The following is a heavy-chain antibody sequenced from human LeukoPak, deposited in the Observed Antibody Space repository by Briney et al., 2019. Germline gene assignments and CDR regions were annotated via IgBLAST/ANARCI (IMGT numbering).Heavy chain of an antibody. V-gene: IGHV3-23*01. CDR1: GFSFSSFA. J-gene: IGHJ5*02. CDR3: TKDPNGDYIGAFDP. Sequence: GGSLRLSCAASGFSFSSFAMTWVRQAPGKGLEWVSSITGGHYATYNTDSVKGRFTISRDNAKNTLYLQMNSLRADDTAIYYCTKDPNGDYIGAFDPWGQGTLSPSPQ. CDR2: ITGGHYAT. D-gene: IGHD4-17*01.